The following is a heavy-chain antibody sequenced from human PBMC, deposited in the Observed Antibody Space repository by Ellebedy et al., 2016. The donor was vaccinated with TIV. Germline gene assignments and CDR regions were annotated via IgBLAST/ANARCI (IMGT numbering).Heavy chain of an antibody. Sequence: PGGSLRLSCAASGFRFSDYYMSWIRQAPGKGLEWVSYISSGGSTMKYADSAKGRFTISRDNADNSLYLQMNSLRADDTAVYYCARDRTGVLDIWGQGTMVTVSS. D-gene: IGHD3-10*01. CDR3: ARDRTGVLDI. V-gene: IGHV3-11*04. CDR1: GFRFSDYY. CDR2: ISSGGSTM. J-gene: IGHJ3*02.